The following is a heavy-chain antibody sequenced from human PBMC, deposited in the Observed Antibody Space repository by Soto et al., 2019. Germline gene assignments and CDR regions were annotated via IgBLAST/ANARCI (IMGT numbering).Heavy chain of an antibody. V-gene: IGHV3-15*01. Sequence: MTWVRQAAGKGLEWVGRIKSETDGGTADYAAPVKGRITISRDDSKNTVYLQMNSLKTEDTAVYYCTTGIYYDLLTGYHDVPYSGQVTLVIVS. CDR2: IKSETDGGTA. CDR3: TTGIYYDLLTGYHDVPY. D-gene: IGHD3-9*01. J-gene: IGHJ4*02.